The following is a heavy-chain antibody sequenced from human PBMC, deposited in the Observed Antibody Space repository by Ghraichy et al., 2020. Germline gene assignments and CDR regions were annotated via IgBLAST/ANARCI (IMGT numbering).Heavy chain of an antibody. CDR1: GGSVSNFY. V-gene: IGHV4-59*02. J-gene: IGHJ5*02. CDR2: IHYKGTS. D-gene: IGHD3-22*01. CDR3: ARDLSYYYDTSGWGWFDP. Sequence: LSLTCAVTGGSVSNFYWTWIRQPPGKGLEWIGHIHYKGTSNHNPSLTSRVILSVDTSKNQVSLRLFSVTAADTATYFCARDLSYYYDTSGWGWFDPWGQGTTVIVSS.